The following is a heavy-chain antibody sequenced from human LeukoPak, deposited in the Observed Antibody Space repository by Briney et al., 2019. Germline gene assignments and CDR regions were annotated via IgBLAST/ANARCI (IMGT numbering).Heavy chain of an antibody. D-gene: IGHD5-12*01. J-gene: IGHJ4*02. CDR2: IIPIFGTA. CDR3: ARFLVAAGYFDY. CDR1: GGTFSSYA. Sequence: SVKVSCKASGGTFSSYAISWVRQAPGQGLEWMGGIIPIFGTANYAQKFRGRVTITADKSTSTAYMELSSLRSEDTAVYYCARFLVAAGYFDYWGQGTLVTVSS. V-gene: IGHV1-69*06.